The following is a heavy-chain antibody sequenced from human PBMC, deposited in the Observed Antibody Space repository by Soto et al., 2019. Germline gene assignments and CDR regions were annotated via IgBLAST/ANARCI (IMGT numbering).Heavy chain of an antibody. CDR2: ISGSGFST. V-gene: IGHV3-23*01. J-gene: IGHJ6*02. Sequence: GSLRLSCAASGFTFNTYAMSWVRQAPGEVLEGVSAISGSGFSTYYADSVKGRFSISSDSSKNTLFLQMNSLRADDAALYFGATSTFGRPFDTWGEGNTV. CDR1: GFTFNTYA. D-gene: IGHD3-9*01. CDR3: ATSTFGRPFDT.